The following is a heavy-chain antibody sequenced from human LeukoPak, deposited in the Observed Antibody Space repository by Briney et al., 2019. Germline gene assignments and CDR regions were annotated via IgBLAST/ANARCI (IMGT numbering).Heavy chain of an antibody. CDR3: ARARGIVVPAAMEYYYYYMDV. D-gene: IGHD2-2*01. CDR1: GGSISSYY. V-gene: IGHV4-59*01. J-gene: IGHJ6*03. Sequence: SETLSLTCTVSGGSISSYYWSWIRQPPRKGLEWIGYTYYSGSTNYNPSLKSRVTISVDTSKNQFSLKLSSVTAADTAVYYCARARGIVVPAAMEYYYYYMDVWGKGTTVTVSS. CDR2: TYYSGST.